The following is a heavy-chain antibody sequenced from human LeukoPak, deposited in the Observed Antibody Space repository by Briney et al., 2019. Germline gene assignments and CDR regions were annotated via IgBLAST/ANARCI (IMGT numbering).Heavy chain of an antibody. V-gene: IGHV1-2*02. CDR3: AREQLSGSFRIFVH. CDR2: IDPHSDGS. J-gene: IGHJ5*02. CDR1: GYTFTGYY. Sequence: GASAKVSCKASGYTFTGYYMHWVRQAPGQGLEWMGWIDPHSDGSQYAQKFQGRVTMTRDTSIRIVYMELSRLRSDDTAVYYCAREQLSGSFRIFVHWGQGTLVTVSS. D-gene: IGHD1-26*01.